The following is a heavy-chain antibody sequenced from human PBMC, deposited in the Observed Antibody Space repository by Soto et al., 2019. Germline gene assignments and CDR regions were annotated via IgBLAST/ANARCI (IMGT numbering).Heavy chain of an antibody. J-gene: IGHJ5*02. CDR3: ARTLFGWGIWFDP. V-gene: IGHV4-59*01. D-gene: IGHD3-10*02. CDR2: IYHSGST. CDR1: GGSISSYY. Sequence: QVQLQESGPGLVKPSETLSLTCTVSGGSISSYYWSWIRQPPGKGLEWIGYIYHSGSTNYNPFLKSRVTISVDTSKNQFSLKLSSVTAADTAVYYCARTLFGWGIWFDPWGQGTLVTVSS.